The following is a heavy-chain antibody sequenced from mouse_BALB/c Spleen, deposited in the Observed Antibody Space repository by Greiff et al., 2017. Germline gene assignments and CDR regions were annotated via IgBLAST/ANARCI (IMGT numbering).Heavy chain of an antibody. CDR3: ARAYYYGSSYWYFDV. CDR1: GFTFTDYY. D-gene: IGHD1-1*01. J-gene: IGHJ1*01. Sequence: DVMLVESGGGLVQPGGSLRLSCATSGFTFTDYYMSWVRQPPGKALEWLGFIRNKANGYTTEYSASVKGRFTISRDNSQSILYLQMNTLRAEDSATYYCARAYYYGSSYWYFDVWGAGTTVTVSS. CDR2: IRNKANGYTT. V-gene: IGHV7-3*02.